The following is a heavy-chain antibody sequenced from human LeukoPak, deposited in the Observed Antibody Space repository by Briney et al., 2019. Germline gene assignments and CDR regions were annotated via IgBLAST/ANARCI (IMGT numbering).Heavy chain of an antibody. V-gene: IGHV3-53*01. CDR3: ARGGAVVPAAPFDY. CDR2: IYSGGST. J-gene: IGHJ4*02. D-gene: IGHD2-2*01. Sequence: GGSLRLSCAASGFTVSSNYMSWVRQAPGKGLEWVSVIYSGGSTYYADSVKGRFTISRDNSKNTLYLQMNSLRAEDTAVYYCARGGAVVPAAPFDYWGQGTLVTVSS. CDR1: GFTVSSNY.